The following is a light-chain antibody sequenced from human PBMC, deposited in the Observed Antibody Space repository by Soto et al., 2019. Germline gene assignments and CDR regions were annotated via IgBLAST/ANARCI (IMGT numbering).Light chain of an antibody. J-gene: IGLJ2*01. Sequence: QSALTQPASVSGSPGQSITISCTGTSSDVGNYNLVSWYQQHPGKAPKLIIYATRKRPSGVSNRYSGSKSGNTASLTISGLQAEDEATYHCCSYAGSINFTFGGGTQLTVL. V-gene: IGLV2-23*02. CDR1: SSDVGNYNL. CDR2: ATR. CDR3: CSYAGSINFT.